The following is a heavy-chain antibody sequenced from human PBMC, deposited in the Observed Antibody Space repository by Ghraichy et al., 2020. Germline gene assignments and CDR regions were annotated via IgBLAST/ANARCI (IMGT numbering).Heavy chain of an antibody. CDR2: TRNKANSYTT. CDR1: GFTFSDHY. V-gene: IGHV3-72*01. D-gene: IGHD2-21*02. CDR3: ARALPAYCGGDCYSGYYYYYMDV. J-gene: IGHJ6*03. Sequence: GGSLRLSCAASGFTFSDHYMDWVRQAPGKGLEWVGRTRNKANSYTTEYAASVKGRFTISRDDSKNSLYLQMNSLKTEDTAVYYCARALPAYCGGDCYSGYYYYYMDVWGKGTTVTVSS.